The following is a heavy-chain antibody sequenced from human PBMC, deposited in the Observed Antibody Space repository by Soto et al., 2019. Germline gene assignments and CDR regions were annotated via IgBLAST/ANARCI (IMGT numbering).Heavy chain of an antibody. D-gene: IGHD6-6*01. Sequence: GASVKVSCKASGYTFTSYYMHWVRQAPGQGLEWMGIINPSGGSTNYAQKFQGRVTITRDTSASTAYMELSSLRSEDTAVYHCARERSSSSIPYIWFDPWGQGTLVTVSS. V-gene: IGHV1-46*01. J-gene: IGHJ5*02. CDR2: INPSGGST. CDR3: ARERSSSSIPYIWFDP. CDR1: GYTFTSYY.